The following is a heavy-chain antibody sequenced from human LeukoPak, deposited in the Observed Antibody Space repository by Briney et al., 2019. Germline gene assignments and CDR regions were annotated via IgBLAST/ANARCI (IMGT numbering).Heavy chain of an antibody. CDR3: ARGGYSSGWPIDY. V-gene: IGHV4-59*01. Sequence: PSETLSLTCTVSGGSISSYYWSWIRQPPGKGLEWIGYIYYSGSTNYNPSLKSRVTISVDTSKNQFSLKLSSVTAADTAVYYCARGGYSSGWPIDYWGQGTLVTVSS. CDR2: IYYSGST. J-gene: IGHJ4*02. D-gene: IGHD6-19*01. CDR1: GGSISSYY.